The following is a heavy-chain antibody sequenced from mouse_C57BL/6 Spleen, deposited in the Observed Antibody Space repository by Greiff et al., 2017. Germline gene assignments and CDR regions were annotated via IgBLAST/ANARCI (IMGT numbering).Heavy chain of an antibody. CDR3: ARETGDSAMGY. CDR2: ISSGGSYT. J-gene: IGHJ4*01. V-gene: IGHV5-6*01. D-gene: IGHD3-2*01. CDR1: GFTFSSYG. Sequence: EVQLVESGGDLVKPGGSLKLSCAASGFTFSSYGMSWVRQTPDKRLEWVATISSGGSYTYYPDSVKGRFTISRDNAKNTLYLQMSSLKSEDTAMYYCARETGDSAMGYWGEGASVTASS.